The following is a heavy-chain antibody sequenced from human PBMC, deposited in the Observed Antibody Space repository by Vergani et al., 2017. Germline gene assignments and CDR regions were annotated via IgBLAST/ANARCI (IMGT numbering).Heavy chain of an antibody. V-gene: IGHV1-2*02. Sequence: QVQLVQSGAEVKKPGASVKVSCKASGYTFTGYYMHWVRQAPGQGLEWMGWINPNSGGTKDAQQFQGRVTMTRDTSISTAYSELSSLSSDDTYVYYCARTVAGTSAYYYGMDVWGQGITVTVSS. CDR1: GYTFTGYY. CDR2: INPNSGGT. J-gene: IGHJ6*02. CDR3: ARTVAGTSAYYYGMDV. D-gene: IGHD6-19*01.